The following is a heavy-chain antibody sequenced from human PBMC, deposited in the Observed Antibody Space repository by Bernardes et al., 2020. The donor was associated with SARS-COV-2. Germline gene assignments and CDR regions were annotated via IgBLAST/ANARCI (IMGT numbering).Heavy chain of an antibody. V-gene: IGHV3-23*01. Sequence: GGSLRLSCAASGFTFSSYAMSWVRQAPGKGLEWVSAISGSGGSTYYADSVKGRFTISRDNSKNTLYLQMNSLRAEDTAVYYCAKFTTYYYDSSGYGVVYWGQGTLVTVSS. CDR3: AKFTTYYYDSSGYGVVY. J-gene: IGHJ4*02. D-gene: IGHD3-22*01. CDR1: GFTFSSYA. CDR2: ISGSGGST.